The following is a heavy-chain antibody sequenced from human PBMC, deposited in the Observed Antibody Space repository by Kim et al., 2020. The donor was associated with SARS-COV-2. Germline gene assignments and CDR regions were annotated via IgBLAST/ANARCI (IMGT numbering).Heavy chain of an antibody. CDR1: GGSISSGGYY. V-gene: IGHV4-31*03. Sequence: SETLSLTCTVSGGSISSGGYYWSWIRQHPGKGLEWIGYIYYSGSTYYNPSLKSRVTISVDTSKNQFSLKLSSVTAAETAVYYCARFLLRGVVRTYYYYGMDVWGQGTTVTVSS. CDR2: IYYSGST. D-gene: IGHD2-15*01. J-gene: IGHJ6*02. CDR3: ARFLLRGVVRTYYYYGMDV.